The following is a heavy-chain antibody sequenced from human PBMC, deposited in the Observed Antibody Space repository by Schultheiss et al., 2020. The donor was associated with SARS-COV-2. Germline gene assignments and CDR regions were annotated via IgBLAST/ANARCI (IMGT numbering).Heavy chain of an antibody. V-gene: IGHV3-23*01. Sequence: GESLKISCAASGFTFSSYAMHWVRQAPGKGLEWVSAISGSGGSTYYADSVKGRFTISRDNSKNTLYLQMNSLRAEDTAVYYCARGDGGNGGEGFDYWGQGTLVTVSS. J-gene: IGHJ4*02. CDR1: GFTFSSYA. CDR3: ARGDGGNGGEGFDY. D-gene: IGHD4-23*01. CDR2: ISGSGGST.